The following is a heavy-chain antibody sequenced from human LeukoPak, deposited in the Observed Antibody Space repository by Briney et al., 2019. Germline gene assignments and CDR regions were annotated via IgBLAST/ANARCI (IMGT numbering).Heavy chain of an antibody. Sequence: SKTLSLTCTVSGGSISSSSYYWGWIRQPPGKGLEWIGSIYYSGSTYYNPSLKSRVTISVDTSKNQFSLKLSSVTAADTAVYYCARTPPDAFDIWGQGTMVTVSS. CDR3: ARTPPDAFDI. J-gene: IGHJ3*02. V-gene: IGHV4-39*01. CDR2: IYYSGST. CDR1: GGSISSSSYY.